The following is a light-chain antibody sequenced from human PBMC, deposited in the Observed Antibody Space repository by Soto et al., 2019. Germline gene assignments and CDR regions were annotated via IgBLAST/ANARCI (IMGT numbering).Light chain of an antibody. J-gene: IGLJ2*01. Sequence: QSALTQPPSASGTPGQRVTISCSGSSFNIGSNTVNWYQHLPGTAPKLLIHSNDQRPSGVPDRFSGSKSGTSASLAISGLQYEDEADYYCASWDDSMTGLLFGGGNK. V-gene: IGLV1-44*01. CDR2: SND. CDR3: ASWDDSMTGLL. CDR1: SFNIGSNT.